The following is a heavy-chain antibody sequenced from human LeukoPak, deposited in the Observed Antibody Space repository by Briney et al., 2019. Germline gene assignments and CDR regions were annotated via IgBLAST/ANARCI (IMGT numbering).Heavy chain of an antibody. J-gene: IGHJ4*02. CDR3: VREGVYSSGLDY. CDR1: GFTVSSNY. D-gene: IGHD6-19*01. V-gene: IGHV3-66*01. Sequence: PGGSLRLSCAASGFTVSSNYMSWVRQAPGKGLEWVSIICSGGSTYYADSVKGRFTISRDNSKNTLYLQMNRLRAEDTAVYYCVREGVYSSGLDYWGQGTLVTVSS. CDR2: ICSGGST.